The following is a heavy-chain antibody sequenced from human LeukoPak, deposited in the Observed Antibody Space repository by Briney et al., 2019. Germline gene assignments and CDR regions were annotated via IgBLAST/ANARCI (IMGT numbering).Heavy chain of an antibody. CDR1: GFAFSAYA. CDR2: ISGSISGSGGST. Sequence: GASLRLSCAASGFAFSAYAMSWVRQAPGKGPEWVSAISGSISGSGGSTYYADSVKGRFTISRDNSKNTLFLQLNSLRAEDTAVYYCAKEGIAVASFDYWGQGTLVTVSS. J-gene: IGHJ4*02. D-gene: IGHD6-19*01. V-gene: IGHV3-23*01. CDR3: AKEGIAVASFDY.